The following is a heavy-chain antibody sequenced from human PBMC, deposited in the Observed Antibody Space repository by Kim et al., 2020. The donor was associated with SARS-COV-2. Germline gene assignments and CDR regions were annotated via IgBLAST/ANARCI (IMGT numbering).Heavy chain of an antibody. D-gene: IGHD3-3*01. Sequence: ADSVKGRFTISRDNAKNSLYLQMNSLRAEDTAVYYCARESGITIFGEIDYWGQGTLVTVSS. J-gene: IGHJ4*02. CDR3: ARESGITIFGEIDY. V-gene: IGHV3-21*01.